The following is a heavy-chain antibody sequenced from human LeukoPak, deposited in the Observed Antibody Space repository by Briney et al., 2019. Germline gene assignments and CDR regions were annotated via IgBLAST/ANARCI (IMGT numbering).Heavy chain of an antibody. CDR2: ISGSGGST. Sequence: GGTLRLSCAASGFTFSSYGMSWVRQAPGKGLEWVSAISGSGGSTYYADSVKGRFTISRDNSKNTLYLQMNSLRAEDTAVYYCARDLTPFGGPTIAFDYWGQGTLVTVSS. J-gene: IGHJ4*02. D-gene: IGHD6-13*01. CDR1: GFTFSSYG. CDR3: ARDLTPFGGPTIAFDY. V-gene: IGHV3-23*01.